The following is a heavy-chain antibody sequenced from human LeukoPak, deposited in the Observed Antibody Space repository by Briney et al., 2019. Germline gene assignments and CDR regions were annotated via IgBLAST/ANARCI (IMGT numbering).Heavy chain of an antibody. CDR2: INPGGGST. CDR3: ARDGLQNYYYYGMDV. Sequence: GASVKVSCKASGYTFTSYYMHWVRQAPGQGLEWMGIINPGGGSTSYAQKFQGRVTMTRDTSTSTVYMELSSLRSEDTAVYYCARDGLQNYYYYGMDVWGQGTTVTVSS. J-gene: IGHJ6*02. V-gene: IGHV1-46*01. CDR1: GYTFTSYY. D-gene: IGHD5-24*01.